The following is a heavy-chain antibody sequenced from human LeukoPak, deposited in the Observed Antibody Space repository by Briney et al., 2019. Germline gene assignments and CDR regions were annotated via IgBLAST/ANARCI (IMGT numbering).Heavy chain of an antibody. Sequence: SETLSLTCTVSGGSISSYYWSWIRQPPGKGLEWIGYIYYSGSTNYNPSLKSRVTISVDTSKNQFSLKLSSVTAADTAVYYCARFTVARIPYFDYWGQGTLVTVSS. CDR1: GGSISSYY. CDR3: ARFTVARIPYFDY. J-gene: IGHJ4*02. D-gene: IGHD6-19*01. V-gene: IGHV4-59*01. CDR2: IYYSGST.